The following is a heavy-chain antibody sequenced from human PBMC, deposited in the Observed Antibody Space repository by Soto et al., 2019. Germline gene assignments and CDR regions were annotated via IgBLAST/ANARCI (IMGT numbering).Heavy chain of an antibody. CDR1: GYTFTGYY. D-gene: IGHD4-17*01. Sequence: ASVKVSCKASGYTFTGYYMHWARQAPGQGLEWMGWINPNSGGTNYAQKFQGWVTMTRDTSISTAYMELSRLRSDDTAVYYCARANGDYDYYYGMDVWGQGTTVTVSS. CDR2: INPNSGGT. J-gene: IGHJ6*02. CDR3: ARANGDYDYYYGMDV. V-gene: IGHV1-2*04.